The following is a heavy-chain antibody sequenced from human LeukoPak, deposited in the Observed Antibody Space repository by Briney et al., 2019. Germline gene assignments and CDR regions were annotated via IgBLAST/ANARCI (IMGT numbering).Heavy chain of an antibody. CDR1: GGSISSYY. CDR3: ARAGDYYDSSGYYPFDY. CDR2: IYYSGST. Sequence: SETLSLTCTVSGGSISSYYWSWIRQPPGKGLEWIGYIYYSGSTNYNPSLKSRVTISVDTSKNQFSLKLSSVTAADTAVYHCARAGDYYDSSGYYPFDYWGQGTLVTVSS. V-gene: IGHV4-59*01. J-gene: IGHJ4*02. D-gene: IGHD3-22*01.